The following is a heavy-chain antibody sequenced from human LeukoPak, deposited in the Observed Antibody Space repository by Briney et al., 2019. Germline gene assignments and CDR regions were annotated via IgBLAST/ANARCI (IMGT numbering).Heavy chain of an antibody. V-gene: IGHV4-59*01. D-gene: IGHD5-18*01. J-gene: IGHJ6*03. CDR1: GGSISSYY. CDR3: ARTEESGYSYRYFGYYYYMDV. CDR2: IYYSGST. Sequence: SETLSLTCTVSGGSISSYYWSWIRQPPGKGLEWTGYIYYSGSTHYNPSLKSRVTISVDTSKNQFSLKLSSVTAADTAVYYCARTEESGYSYRYFGYYYYMDVWGKGTTVTVSS.